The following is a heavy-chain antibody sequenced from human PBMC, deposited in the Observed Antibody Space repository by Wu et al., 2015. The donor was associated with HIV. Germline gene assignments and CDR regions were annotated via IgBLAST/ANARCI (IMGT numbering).Heavy chain of an antibody. J-gene: IGHJ6*03. V-gene: IGHV1-18*01. CDR3: ARDLEYSSSPYYYYYYMDV. CDR1: GYTFTSYG. D-gene: IGHD6-6*01. Sequence: QVQPVQSGAEVKKPGASVKVSCKASGYTFTSYGISWVRQAPGQGLEWMGWISAYNGNTNYAQKLQGRVTMTTDTSTSTAYMELRSLRSDDTAVYYCARDLEYSSSPYYYYYYMDVWGKGTTVTVSS. CDR2: ISAYNGNT.